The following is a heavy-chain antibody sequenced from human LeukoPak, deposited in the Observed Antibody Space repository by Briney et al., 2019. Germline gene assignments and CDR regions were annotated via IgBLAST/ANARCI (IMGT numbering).Heavy chain of an antibody. CDR1: GYTFTGYY. CDR2: INPNSGGT. V-gene: IGHV1-2*02. D-gene: IGHD2-2*02. Sequence: ASVKVSCKASGYTFTGYYMHWVRQAPGQGLEWMGWINPNSGGTNYAQKFQGRVTMTRDTSISTAYMELTSLRSDDTAVYYCARADHGVRSTSCYTLDYWGQGTLVTVSS. J-gene: IGHJ4*02. CDR3: ARADHGVRSTSCYTLDY.